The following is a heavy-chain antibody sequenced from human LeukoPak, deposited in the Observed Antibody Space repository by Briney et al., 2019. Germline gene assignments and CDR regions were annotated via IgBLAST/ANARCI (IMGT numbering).Heavy chain of an antibody. CDR1: GGSISSSSYY. CDR3: ARTYYGDNWFDP. D-gene: IGHD3-10*01. V-gene: IGHV4-39*07. CDR2: IYYSGST. J-gene: IGHJ5*02. Sequence: SETLSLTCTVSGGSISSSSYYWGWIRQPPGKGLEWIGSIYYSGSTYYNPSLKSRVTISVDTSKNQFSLKLSSVTAADTAVYYCARTYYGDNWFDPWGQGTLVTVSS.